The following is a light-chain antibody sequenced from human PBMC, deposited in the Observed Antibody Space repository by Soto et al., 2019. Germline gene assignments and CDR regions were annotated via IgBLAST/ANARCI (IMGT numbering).Light chain of an antibody. CDR2: GNN. J-gene: IGLJ2*01. CDR3: QSYDTNQNYLGV. V-gene: IGLV1-40*01. CDR1: SSNIGAGYD. Sequence: QSVLTQPPSVSGAPGQRVTISCTGSSSNIGAGYDVHWYRHLPGTAPKLLIFGNNNRPSGVPDRFSGSKSGTSASLAITGLQAEDEADYYCQSYDTNQNYLGVFGGGTKLTVL.